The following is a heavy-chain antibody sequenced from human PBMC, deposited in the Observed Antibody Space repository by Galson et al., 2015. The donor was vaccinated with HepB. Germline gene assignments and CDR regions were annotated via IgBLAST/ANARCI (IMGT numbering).Heavy chain of an antibody. Sequence: SLRLSCAASGFAFDTHAMSWVRQAPGRGLEWISGISGNGDSTFYADSVKGRFTVARDNSNNMLYLKMNSLGAEDAGLYFCAKGYGLFDSWGQGILVPASS. CDR2: ISGNGDST. D-gene: IGHD5-18*01. J-gene: IGHJ5*01. CDR1: GFAFDTHA. V-gene: IGHV3-23*01. CDR3: AKGYGLFDS.